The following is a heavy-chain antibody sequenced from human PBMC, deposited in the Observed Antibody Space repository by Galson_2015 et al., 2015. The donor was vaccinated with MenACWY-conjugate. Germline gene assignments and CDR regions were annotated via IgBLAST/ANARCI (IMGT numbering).Heavy chain of an antibody. CDR3: AHYHFDNMNWPNPPRFDP. V-gene: IGHV3-23*01. CDR1: GFTFSTYA. Sequence: SLRLSCAASGFTFSTYAMTWVRQAPGNGLEWVSGITGDSGSRIYTDSVKGRFTVSRDNSRNTLYLQMNTLRAEDTAVYYCAHYHFDNMNWPNPPRFDPWGHGTLVTFSS. D-gene: IGHD3-22*01. J-gene: IGHJ5*02. CDR2: ITGDSGSR.